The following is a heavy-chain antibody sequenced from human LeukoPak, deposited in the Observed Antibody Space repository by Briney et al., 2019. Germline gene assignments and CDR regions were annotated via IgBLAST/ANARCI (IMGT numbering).Heavy chain of an antibody. CDR1: GGSIRSNSEY. J-gene: IGHJ1*01. D-gene: IGHD3-22*01. CDR3: ARDADTNAYYSGEYFPY. V-gene: IGHV4-39*07. CDR2: IHYSGNT. Sequence: SETLSLTCTVSGGSIRSNSEYWAWIRQPPGKGLEWIGTIHYSGNTYYNPSLESRVTMSIDTSKNQFSLKLSSLTAADTAVYFCARDADTNAYYSGEYFPYWGQGTLVTVSS.